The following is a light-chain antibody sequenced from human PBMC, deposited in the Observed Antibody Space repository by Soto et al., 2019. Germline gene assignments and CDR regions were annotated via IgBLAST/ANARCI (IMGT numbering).Light chain of an antibody. V-gene: IGKV3-11*01. CDR3: QQRSNWPPWT. CDR2: DAS. Sequence: EIVLTQSPATLSLSPGERATLSCRASQSVSSYLAWYQQKPGQAPRLLIYDASNRATGIPARFSGSGSGTDFTPTISSLEPADFAVYYCQQRSNWPPWTFGQGTKVEIK. CDR1: QSVSSY. J-gene: IGKJ1*01.